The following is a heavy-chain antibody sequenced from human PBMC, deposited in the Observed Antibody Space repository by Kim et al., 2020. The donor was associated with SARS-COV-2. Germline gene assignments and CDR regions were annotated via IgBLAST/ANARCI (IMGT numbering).Heavy chain of an antibody. V-gene: IGHV5-10-1*01. CDR2: IDPSDSYT. Sequence: GESLKISFKGSGYSFTSYWISWVRQMPGKGLEWMGRIDPSDSYTNYSPSFQGHVTISADKSISTAYLQWSSLKASDTAMYYCARDIVATIVDGYYYYGMDVWGQGTTVTVSS. D-gene: IGHD5-12*01. J-gene: IGHJ6*02. CDR1: GYSFTSYW. CDR3: ARDIVATIVDGYYYYGMDV.